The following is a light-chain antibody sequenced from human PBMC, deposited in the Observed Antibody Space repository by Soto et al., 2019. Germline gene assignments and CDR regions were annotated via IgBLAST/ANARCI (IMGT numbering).Light chain of an antibody. CDR1: QSVDSTF. Sequence: EIVLTQSPGSLSLSPGERATLSCRASQSVDSTFFSWYQKKPGQAPRLLIYGASKRATGVPDRFSGSGSGTDFTLTISRLKPEDFAVYYCQQYMRSVTFGYGTKVEI. V-gene: IGKV3-20*01. J-gene: IGKJ1*01. CDR3: QQYMRSVT. CDR2: GAS.